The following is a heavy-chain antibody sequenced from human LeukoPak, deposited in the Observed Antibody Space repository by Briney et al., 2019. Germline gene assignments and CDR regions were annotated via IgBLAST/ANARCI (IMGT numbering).Heavy chain of an antibody. CDR1: GFTVSSDY. CDR2: IYSGGST. J-gene: IGHJ6*02. D-gene: IGHD1-26*01. CDR3: ARDPVGAIGYGMDV. V-gene: IGHV3-66*01. Sequence: GGSLRLSCAASGFTVSSDYMNWVRQAPGKGLEWVSVIYSGGSTIYADSVKGRFTISRDSSKNTLYLQMNSLRAEDTAVYYCARDPVGAIGYGMDVWGQGTTVTVSS.